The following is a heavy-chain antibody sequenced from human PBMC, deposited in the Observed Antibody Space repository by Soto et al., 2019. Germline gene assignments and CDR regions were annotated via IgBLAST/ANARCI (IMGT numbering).Heavy chain of an antibody. J-gene: IGHJ5*02. CDR3: ARGLLRFPDNWFDP. V-gene: IGHV4-39*07. Sequence: SETLSLTCTVSGGSISSGGYYWSWIRQHPGKGLEWIGEINHSGSTNYNPSLKSRVTISVDTSKNQFSLKLSSVTAADTAVYYCARGLLRFPDNWFDPWGQGTLVTVSS. D-gene: IGHD3-3*01. CDR1: GGSISSGGYY. CDR2: INHSGST.